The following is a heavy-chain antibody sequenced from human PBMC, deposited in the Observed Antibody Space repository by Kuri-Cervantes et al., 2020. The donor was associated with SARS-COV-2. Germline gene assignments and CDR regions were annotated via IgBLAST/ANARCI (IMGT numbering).Heavy chain of an antibody. V-gene: IGHV4-34*01. CDR2: INHSGST. CDR1: GGSFSGYS. D-gene: IGHD4-23*01. CDR3: ARDGGNPYNWFDP. J-gene: IGHJ5*02. Sequence: SETLSLTCAVYGGSFSGYSWGWIRQPPGKGLEWIGEINHSGSTNYNPSLKSRVTISLDTSKSQFSLKLNSVTAADTAVYYCARDGGNPYNWFDPWGQGTLVTVSS.